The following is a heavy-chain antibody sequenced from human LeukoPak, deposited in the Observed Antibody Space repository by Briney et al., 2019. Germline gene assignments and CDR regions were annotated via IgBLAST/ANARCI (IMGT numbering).Heavy chain of an antibody. V-gene: IGHV3-53*01. D-gene: IGHD4-17*01. CDR3: ARGPVTRFEI. CDR1: GFIVSSNY. CDR2: IYSGGTT. J-gene: IGHJ3*02. Sequence: GGSLRLSCAASGFIVSSNYMSWVRRAPRKGLEWVSVIYSGGTTYYADSVKGRFTISRDNSNNTLYLQMNSLRAEVTAVYYCARGPVTRFEIWGQGTMVTVSS.